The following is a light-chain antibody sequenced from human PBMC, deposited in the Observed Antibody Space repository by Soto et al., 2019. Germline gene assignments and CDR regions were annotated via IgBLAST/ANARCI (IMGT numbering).Light chain of an antibody. V-gene: IGLV1-44*01. CDR2: SNN. CDR3: AAWDDSLNGYV. Sequence: QSVLTQPPSASGSPGQRVRSAWSGSSANIGSNTVNWYQQLPGTAPKLLIYSNNQRPSGVPDRFSGSKSGTSASLAISGLQSEDEADYYCAAWDDSLNGYVFGTGTKVTVL. CDR1: SANIGSNT. J-gene: IGLJ1*01.